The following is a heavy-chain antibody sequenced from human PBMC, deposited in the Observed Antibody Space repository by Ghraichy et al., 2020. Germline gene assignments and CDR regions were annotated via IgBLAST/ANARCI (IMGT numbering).Heavy chain of an antibody. D-gene: IGHD1-1*01. CDR1: GGSFSGYY. Sequence: SETLSLTCAVYGGSFSGYYWSWIRQPPGKGLEWIGEINHSGSTNYNPSLKSRVTISVDTSKNQFSLKLSSVTAADTAVYYCAREGGTTNYFDYWGQGTLVTVSS. V-gene: IGHV4-34*01. J-gene: IGHJ4*02. CDR3: AREGGTTNYFDY. CDR2: INHSGST.